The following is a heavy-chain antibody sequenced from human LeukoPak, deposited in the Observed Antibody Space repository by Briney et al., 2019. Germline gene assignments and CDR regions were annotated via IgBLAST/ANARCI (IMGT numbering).Heavy chain of an antibody. V-gene: IGHV1-8*01. CDR1: GYTFTSYD. Sequence: ASVKVSCKASGYTFTSYDINWVRQATGQGLEWMGWMNPNSGNTGYAQKFQGRVTVTRNTSISTAYMELSSLRSEDTAVYYCARDSSGWSTPRLKNNWFDPWGQGTLVTVSS. CDR3: ARDSSGWSTPRLKNNWFDP. D-gene: IGHD6-19*01. J-gene: IGHJ5*02. CDR2: MNPNSGNT.